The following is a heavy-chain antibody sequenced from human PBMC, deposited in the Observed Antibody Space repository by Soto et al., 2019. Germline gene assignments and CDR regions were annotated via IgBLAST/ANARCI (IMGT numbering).Heavy chain of an antibody. V-gene: IGHV3-74*01. D-gene: IGHD3-10*01. CDR2: INSDGSST. CDR3: ARPQFYGSGSPDYYYGMDV. CDR1: GLTFSTYW. Sequence: PGGSLRLSCEASGLTFSTYWMHWVRQAPGKGLVWVSRINSDGSSTSYADSVKGRFTISRDNAKNTLYLQMNSLRAEDTAVYYCARPQFYGSGSPDYYYGMDVWGQGTTVTVSS. J-gene: IGHJ6*02.